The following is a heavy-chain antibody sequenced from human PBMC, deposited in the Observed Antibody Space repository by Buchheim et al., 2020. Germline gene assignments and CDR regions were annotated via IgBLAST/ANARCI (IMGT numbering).Heavy chain of an antibody. V-gene: IGHV3-48*03. J-gene: IGHJ4*02. D-gene: IGHD3-10*01. CDR1: GFTFSSYE. CDR3: ARAGGPYYYGFDY. Sequence: EVQLVESGGGLVQPGGSLRLSCAASGFTFSSYEMNWVRQAPGKGLEWVSYISSSGRTIYYVDSVKGRLTISRDNAKKSLYLQTNSLRAEDTALYYCARAGGPYYYGFDYWGQGTL. CDR2: ISSSGRTI.